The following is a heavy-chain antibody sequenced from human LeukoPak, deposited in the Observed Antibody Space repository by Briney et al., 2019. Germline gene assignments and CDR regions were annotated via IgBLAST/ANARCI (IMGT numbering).Heavy chain of an antibody. V-gene: IGHV1-18*01. J-gene: IGHJ4*02. CDR2: ISAYNGNT. CDR1: GYTFTSYG. D-gene: IGHD3-22*01. Sequence: ASVKVSCTASGYTFTSYGISWVRQAPGQGLEWMGWISAYNGNTNYAQKLQGRVTMTTDTSTSTAYMELRSLRSDDTAVYYCARDPKYYYDSRTPPNDYWGQGTLVTVSS. CDR3: ARDPKYYYDSRTPPNDY.